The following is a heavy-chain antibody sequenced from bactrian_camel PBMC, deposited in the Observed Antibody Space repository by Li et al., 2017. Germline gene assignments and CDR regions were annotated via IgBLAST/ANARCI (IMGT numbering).Heavy chain of an antibody. CDR3: TATTRSACSSGTSWYNY. D-gene: IGHD2*01. CDR1: GHTTSTYC. CDR2: ILVSSGNI. J-gene: IGHJ4*01. V-gene: IGHV3S25*01. Sequence: QLVESGGGSVQAGGSPRLSCAASGHTTSTYCMYWFRQAPGNERERVASILVSSGNIDYADSVQDRFTISRVITKNTVYLQMNSLKPEDTGMYYCTATTRSACSSGTSWYNYWGQGTQVTVS.